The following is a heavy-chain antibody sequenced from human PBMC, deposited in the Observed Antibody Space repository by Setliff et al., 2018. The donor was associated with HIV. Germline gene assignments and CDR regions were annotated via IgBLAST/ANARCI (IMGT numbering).Heavy chain of an antibody. Sequence: SETLSLTCAVYGGSFSGYYWSWIRQSPGRGLEWIGSISYSGSTSYNPSLESRVTISVDTSENQFSLKLSSVTAADTAVYYCARHPPPEVRGDVTDYWGQGTLVTVSS. D-gene: IGHD3-10*01. J-gene: IGHJ4*02. V-gene: IGHV4-34*01. CDR1: GGSFSGYY. CDR3: ARHPPPEVRGDVTDY. CDR2: ISYSGST.